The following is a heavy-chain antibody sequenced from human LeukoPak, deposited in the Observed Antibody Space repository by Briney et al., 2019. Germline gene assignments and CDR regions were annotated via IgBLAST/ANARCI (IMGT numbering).Heavy chain of an antibody. V-gene: IGHV4-59*01. CDR3: ARESSLYGMDV. CDR1: GGSINYYY. Sequence: SETLSLTCTVSGGSINYYYWMWIRQPPGKGLEWIGYIYYSGGTHYNPSLKSRVTMLVDTSKNQFSLKLTAVTAADTAVYYCARESSLYGMDVWGQGTTVTVSS. J-gene: IGHJ6*02. CDR2: IYYSGGT.